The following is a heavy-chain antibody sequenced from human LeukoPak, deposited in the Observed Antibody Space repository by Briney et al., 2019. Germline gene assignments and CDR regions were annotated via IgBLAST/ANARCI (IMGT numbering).Heavy chain of an antibody. CDR1: GYSFTNYY. CDR3: ARDERDVVVVPGAMPY. D-gene: IGHD2-2*01. J-gene: IGHJ4*02. Sequence: GASVKVSCKASGYSFTNYYMYWVRQAPGQGLEWTGIINPSGGSTTNAQKFQGRVTMTRDTSTTTVYMELSSLRSDDTAMYYCARDERDVVVVPGAMPYWGQGTLVTVSS. CDR2: INPSGGST. V-gene: IGHV1-46*01.